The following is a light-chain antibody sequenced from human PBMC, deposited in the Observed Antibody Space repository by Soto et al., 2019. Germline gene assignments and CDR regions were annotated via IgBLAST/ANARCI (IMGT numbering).Light chain of an antibody. Sequence: QSALTQPASVSGSDGQSITISCTGTSGDVGDYNFVSWYQQRPGKAPKLMIYEVSTRPSGVSNRFSGSKSGTTASLTISGLQGDDEADYYCSSYTSSGTQGVFGTGTKVTVL. CDR1: SGDVGDYNF. J-gene: IGLJ1*01. CDR2: EVS. V-gene: IGLV2-14*01. CDR3: SSYTSSGTQGV.